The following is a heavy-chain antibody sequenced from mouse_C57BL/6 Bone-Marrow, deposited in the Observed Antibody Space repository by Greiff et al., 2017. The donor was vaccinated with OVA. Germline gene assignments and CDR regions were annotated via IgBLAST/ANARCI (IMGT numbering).Heavy chain of an antibody. Sequence: VQLQQPGTELVKPGASVKLSCKASGYTFTSYWMHWVKQRPGQGLEWIGNINPSNGGTNYNEKFKSKTTLTVDKSSSTAYMQLSSLTAEDSAVYYCARGGGDGALFWYLDVWGTGTTVTVSS. CDR2: INPSNGGT. CDR3: ARGGGDGALFWYLDV. CDR1: GYTFTSYW. V-gene: IGHV1-53*01. D-gene: IGHD2-3*01. J-gene: IGHJ1*03.